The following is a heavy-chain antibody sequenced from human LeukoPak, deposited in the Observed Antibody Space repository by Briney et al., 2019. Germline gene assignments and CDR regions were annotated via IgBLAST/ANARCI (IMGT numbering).Heavy chain of an antibody. J-gene: IGHJ3*02. Sequence: PSETLSLTCTVSGGSISSYYWSWIRQLPGKGLEWIGYIYYSGSTSYNPSLKSRVTISLDTSKNQFPLNLSSVTAADTAVYYCARPYTSGYRGAFDIWGQGTMVTVSS. D-gene: IGHD6-19*01. V-gene: IGHV4-59*01. CDR2: IYYSGST. CDR3: ARPYTSGYRGAFDI. CDR1: GGSISSYY.